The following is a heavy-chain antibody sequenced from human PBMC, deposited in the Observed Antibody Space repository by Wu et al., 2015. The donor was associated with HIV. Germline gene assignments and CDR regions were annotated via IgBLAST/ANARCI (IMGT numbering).Heavy chain of an antibody. CDR2: IIPLFDSA. CDR1: GGTFSSYA. CDR3: ARVGGSSWYREFDL. D-gene: IGHD6-13*01. J-gene: IGHJ3*01. V-gene: IGHV1-69*12. Sequence: QVQLVQSGAEVKKPGSSVKVSCKASGGTFSSYAISWVRQAPGQGFEWVGGIIPLFDSAIYAPTLEGRVTITADESTSTSILQVRSLKSEDTAVYYCARVGGSSWYREFDLWGQGDNGHRLF.